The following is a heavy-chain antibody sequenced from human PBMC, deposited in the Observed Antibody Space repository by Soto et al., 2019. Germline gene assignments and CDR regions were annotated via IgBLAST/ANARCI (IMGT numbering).Heavy chain of an antibody. CDR1: GGSFSGYY. CDR3: ARDRGDSEAFDY. V-gene: IGHV4-59*01. CDR2: IYYSGST. D-gene: IGHD4-17*01. J-gene: IGHJ4*02. Sequence: PSETLSLTCAVYGGSFSGYYWSWIRQPPGKGLEWIGYIYYSGSTNYNPSLKSRVTISVDTSKNQFSLKLSSVTAADTAVYYCARDRGDSEAFDYWGQGTLVTVSS.